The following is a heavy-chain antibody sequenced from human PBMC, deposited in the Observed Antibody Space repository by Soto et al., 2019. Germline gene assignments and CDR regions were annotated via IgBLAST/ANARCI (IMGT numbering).Heavy chain of an antibody. CDR3: ARHLWVGSSWYLGALDI. CDR2: IYYSGST. V-gene: IGHV4-59*08. Sequence: QVQLQESGPGLVKPSETLSLTCTVSGDSISNYYWSWIRQPPGKGLEWIGYIYYSGSTNYNPSLKSLVTISVDTAKNHFSLKLSSVTAADTAVYYCARHLWVGSSWYLGALDIWGQGTMVTVSS. J-gene: IGHJ3*02. CDR1: GDSISNYY. D-gene: IGHD6-13*01.